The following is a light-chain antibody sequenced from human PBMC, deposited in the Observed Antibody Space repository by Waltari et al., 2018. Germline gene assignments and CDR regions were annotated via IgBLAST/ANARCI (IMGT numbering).Light chain of an antibody. CDR3: QVWNIVSTHMV. Sequence: SYVLTQPPSVSVAPGQTASITCGGNNIGSESVHWYQQKHGQAPVLVVEDDRGRPSGIPGGLSGSNSGSTAALTIGRVEAGDEADYFCQVWNIVSTHMVVGGGTKLTVL. V-gene: IGLV3-21*02. CDR2: DDR. CDR1: NIGSES. J-gene: IGLJ2*01.